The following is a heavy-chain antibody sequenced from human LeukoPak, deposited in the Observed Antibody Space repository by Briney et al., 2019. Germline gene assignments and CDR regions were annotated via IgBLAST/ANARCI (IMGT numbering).Heavy chain of an antibody. CDR2: ISGSGGST. J-gene: IGHJ4*02. CDR1: GFTFSSYA. D-gene: IGHD2-2*01. V-gene: IGHV3-23*01. CDR3: AKTGGVVPAAPLPYKYYFDY. Sequence: GGSLRLSCAASGFTFSSYAMSWGRQAPGKGLEWVSAISGSGGSTYYADSVKGRFTISRDNSKNTLYLQMNSLRAEDTAVYYCAKTGGVVPAAPLPYKYYFDYWGQGTLVTVSS.